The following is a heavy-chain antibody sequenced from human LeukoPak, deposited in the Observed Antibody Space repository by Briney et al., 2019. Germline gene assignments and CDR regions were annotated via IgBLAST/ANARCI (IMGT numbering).Heavy chain of an antibody. D-gene: IGHD6-19*01. CDR3: ATQSLRGSGWYGMGY. CDR1: GFTFSSFA. Sequence: QPGGSLRLFCAPSGFTFSSFAMYWVRQAPAKGLEWVAVISYDGTKTYYADSVRGRFTVSGDNSKNELYLQMNSLRAADTAVYYCATQSLRGSGWYGMGYWGQGTLVTVSS. V-gene: IGHV3-30-3*01. J-gene: IGHJ4*02. CDR2: ISYDGTKT.